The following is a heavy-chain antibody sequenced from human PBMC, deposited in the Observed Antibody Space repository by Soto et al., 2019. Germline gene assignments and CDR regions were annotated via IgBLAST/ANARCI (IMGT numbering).Heavy chain of an antibody. CDR3: AKDRGPMVRGVGVC. V-gene: IGHV3-23*01. CDR1: GFTVSSYA. D-gene: IGHD3-10*01. CDR2: ISGSGGST. J-gene: IGHJ4*02. Sequence: PGGSLRLSCAASGFTVSSYAMSWVRQDPGKGLEWVSAISGSGGSTYYADSVKGRFTISRDNSKNTLYLQMNSLRAEDTAVYYCAKDRGPMVRGVGVCWGQGTLVTVSS.